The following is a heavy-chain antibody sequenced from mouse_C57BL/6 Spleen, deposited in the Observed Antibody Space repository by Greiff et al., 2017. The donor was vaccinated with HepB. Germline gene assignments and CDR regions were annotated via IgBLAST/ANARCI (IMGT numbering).Heavy chain of an antibody. D-gene: IGHD2-4*01. CDR1: GYAFSSSW. J-gene: IGHJ1*03. V-gene: IGHV1-82*01. CDR2: IYPGDGDT. CDR3: ARFDYDVGYFDV. Sequence: QVQLQQSGPELVKPGASVKISCKASGYAFSSSWMNWVKQRPVKGLEWIGRIYPGDGDTNYNGKFKGKATLTADKSSSTAYMQLSSLTSEDSAVYFCARFDYDVGYFDVWGTGTTVTVSS.